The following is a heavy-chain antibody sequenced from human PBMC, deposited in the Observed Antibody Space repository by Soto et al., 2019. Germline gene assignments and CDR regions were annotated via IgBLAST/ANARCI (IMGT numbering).Heavy chain of an antibody. Sequence: SETLSLTCTVSGGSISRYYWSWIRQPPGKGLEWIGYIYYSGSTNYNPSLKSRVTISVDTSKNQFSLKLSSVTAADTAVYYCARYHIPVAVLDNWGQGTLVTVSS. D-gene: IGHD6-19*01. CDR2: IYYSGST. J-gene: IGHJ4*02. CDR1: GGSISRYY. CDR3: ARYHIPVAVLDN. V-gene: IGHV4-59*08.